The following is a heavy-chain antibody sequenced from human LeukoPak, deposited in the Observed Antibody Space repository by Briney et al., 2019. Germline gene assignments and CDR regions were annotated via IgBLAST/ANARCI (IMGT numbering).Heavy chain of an antibody. D-gene: IGHD6-13*01. V-gene: IGHV1-24*01. CDR1: GYTLTELS. CDR3: APRIAAAGYFDY. J-gene: IGHJ4*02. CDR2: FDPEDGET. Sequence: GASVKVSCKVSGYTLTELSMHWVRQAPGKGLEWMGGFDPEDGETIYAQKFQGRVTVTEDTSTDTAYMELSSLRSEDTAVYYCAPRIAAAGYFDYWGQGTLVTVSS.